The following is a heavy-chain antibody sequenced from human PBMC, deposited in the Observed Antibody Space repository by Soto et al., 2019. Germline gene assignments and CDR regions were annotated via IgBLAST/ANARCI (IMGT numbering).Heavy chain of an antibody. J-gene: IGHJ5*02. CDR2: IYQSGVT. CDR1: GDSYSISTYS. V-gene: IGHV4-30-2*01. CDR3: AGMSYTSGLRFDP. D-gene: IGHD6-19*01. Sequence: KTSETLSLTCNMSGDSYSISTYSWSWIRQPPGKALQWIGFIYQSGVTSYNPSLASRVSISLDRSNNQCSLKLKSVTAADTAVYFCAGMSYTSGLRFDPWGPGTLVTVS.